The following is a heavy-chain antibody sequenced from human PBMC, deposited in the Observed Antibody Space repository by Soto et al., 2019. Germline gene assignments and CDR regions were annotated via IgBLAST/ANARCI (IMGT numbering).Heavy chain of an antibody. CDR3: ARVGGITIVRGVMPSPPGWFDP. CDR2: IYYSGST. Sequence: PSETLSLTCTVSGGSISSYYWSWIRQPPVKGLEWIGYIYYSGSTNYNPSLKSRVTISVDTSKNQFSLKLSSVTAADTAVYYCARVGGITIVRGVMPSPPGWFDPWGQGTLVTVSS. J-gene: IGHJ5*02. V-gene: IGHV4-59*01. CDR1: GGSISSYY. D-gene: IGHD3-10*01.